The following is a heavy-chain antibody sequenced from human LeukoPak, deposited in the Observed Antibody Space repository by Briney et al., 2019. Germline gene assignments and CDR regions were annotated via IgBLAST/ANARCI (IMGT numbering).Heavy chain of an antibody. J-gene: IGHJ4*02. CDR1: GFTFSSNP. D-gene: IGHD6-19*01. Sequence: GGSLRLSCAASGFTFSSNPMSWVRQAPGKGLDWVSAISDNSGATFYADSVRGWFTISRDNSKNTLYLQMSSLRAEDTALYYCVKNGDSSGWYPDYWGQGTLVTVSS. CDR2: ISDNSGAT. V-gene: IGHV3-23*01. CDR3: VKNGDSSGWYPDY.